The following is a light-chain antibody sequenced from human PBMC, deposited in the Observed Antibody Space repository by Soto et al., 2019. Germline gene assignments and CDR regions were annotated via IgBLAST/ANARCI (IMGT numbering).Light chain of an antibody. CDR1: SSDVGSYNL. J-gene: IGLJ2*01. V-gene: IGLV2-23*01. CDR3: CSYAGSSTEV. CDR2: EGS. Sequence: QSALTQPASVSGSPGQSITISCTGTSSDVGSYNLVSWYQQHPGKAPKLMIYEGSKRPSGVSNRFSGSKSGNTASLTISGIQAEDEADYYCCSYAGSSTEVFGGGTKLTVL.